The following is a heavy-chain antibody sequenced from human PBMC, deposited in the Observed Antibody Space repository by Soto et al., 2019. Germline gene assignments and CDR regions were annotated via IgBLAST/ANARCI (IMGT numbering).Heavy chain of an antibody. CDR3: VRGGGVDVVTPTRIVFDY. V-gene: IGHV1-2*02. J-gene: IGHJ4*02. CDR1: GYTFTGNY. Sequence: QVQLVQSGAEVKKPGASVKVSCKVSGYTFTGNYMHWMRQAPGQGPEWMGWINPRNGDTDYAQKFQSRVTITRDTSISTAYMDLSRLTSDDMAIYFCVRGGGVDVVTPTRIVFDYWGQGTLLTVSS. CDR2: INPRNGDT. D-gene: IGHD2-21*02.